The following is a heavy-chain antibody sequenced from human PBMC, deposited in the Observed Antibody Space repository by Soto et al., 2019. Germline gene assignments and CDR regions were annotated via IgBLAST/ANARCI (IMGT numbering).Heavy chain of an antibody. V-gene: IGHV1-46*03. CDR3: ARVTAGEMATTNTFDY. D-gene: IGHD1-1*01. CDR2: INASGGST. J-gene: IGHJ4*02. CDR1: GYTFTSSY. Sequence: SVKVSCKASGYTFTSSYMHWVRHAPGQGLEWMGIINASGGSTSYAQKFQGRDTMTRDTSTSTVYMELSSLRSEDTAVDYCARVTAGEMATTNTFDYWGQGTLVTVSS.